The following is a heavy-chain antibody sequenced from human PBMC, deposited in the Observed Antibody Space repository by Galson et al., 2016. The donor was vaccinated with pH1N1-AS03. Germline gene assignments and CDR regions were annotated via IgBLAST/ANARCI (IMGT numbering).Heavy chain of an antibody. CDR2: IYPGDSDT. CDR1: GYSFTSYW. CDR3: ARGVQWLVNPDAFDI. Sequence: QSGAEVKKPGESLKISCKGSGYSFTSYWIGWVRQMPGKGLEWMGIIYPGDSDTRYSPSFQGQVTISADKSISTAYLQWSSLKASDTAMYYCARGVQWLVNPDAFDIWGQGTMVTVSS. J-gene: IGHJ3*02. D-gene: IGHD6-19*01. V-gene: IGHV5-51*01.